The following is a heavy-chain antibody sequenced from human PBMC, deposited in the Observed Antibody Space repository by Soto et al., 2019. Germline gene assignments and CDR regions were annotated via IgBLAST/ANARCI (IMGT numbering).Heavy chain of an antibody. CDR2: IIPIFNPA. D-gene: IGHD5-12*01. J-gene: IGHJ4*02. V-gene: IGHV1-69*01. CDR3: AREVTVASYSFDF. Sequence: QVQLVQSGAEVKRPGSSVKVSCKASGGTFNNYALSWVRQAPGQGLEWVGGIIPIFNPANYAQKFQGRVTITADDSTSTAYMELRSLRPDDTAVYYCAREVTVASYSFDFWGQGTLVTVSS. CDR1: GGTFNNYA.